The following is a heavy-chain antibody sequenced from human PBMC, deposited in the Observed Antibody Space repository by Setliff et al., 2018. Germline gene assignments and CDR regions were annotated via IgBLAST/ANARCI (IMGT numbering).Heavy chain of an antibody. CDR1: GYTFNTYA. CDR3: ATGSLVAAGTGH. D-gene: IGHD6-13*01. Sequence: ASVKVSCKASGYTFNTYALNWVRQAPGQGPQWMGWINTHTGNPTYAQGFTGRFVFSLDPSVSTAYLQISSLKAEDTALYYCATGSLVAAGTGHWGQGTLVTVSS. V-gene: IGHV7-4-1*02. CDR2: INTHTGNP. J-gene: IGHJ4*02.